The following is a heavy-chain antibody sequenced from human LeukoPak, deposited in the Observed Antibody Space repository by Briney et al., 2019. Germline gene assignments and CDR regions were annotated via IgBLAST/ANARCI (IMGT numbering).Heavy chain of an antibody. CDR1: GGSTSSYY. J-gene: IGHJ4*02. CDR3: ARALWGSGIDY. V-gene: IGHV4-59*01. CDR2: IHYSGST. D-gene: IGHD3-16*01. Sequence: PSETLSLTCTVSGGSTSSYYWSWIRQPPGKGLEWIGYIHYSGSTDYNPSLKSRVTISVDMSKNQFSLKLTSVTAADTAVYYCARALWGSGIDYWGQGTLVTVSS.